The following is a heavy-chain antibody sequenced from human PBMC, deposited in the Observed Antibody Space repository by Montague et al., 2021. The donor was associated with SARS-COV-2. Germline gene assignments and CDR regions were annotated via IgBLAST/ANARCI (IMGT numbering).Heavy chain of an antibody. J-gene: IGHJ5*02. CDR3: ARGYDYVWGSYRYLHWFDP. CDR2: INHSGST. Sequence: SETLSLTCTVSGGSISSYYWSWIRQPLGKGLEWIGEINHSGSTNYNPSLKSRVTISVDTSKNQFSLKLSSVTAADTAVYYCARGYDYVWGSYRYLHWFDPWGQGTLVTVSS. D-gene: IGHD3-16*02. CDR1: GGSISSYY. V-gene: IGHV4-34*01.